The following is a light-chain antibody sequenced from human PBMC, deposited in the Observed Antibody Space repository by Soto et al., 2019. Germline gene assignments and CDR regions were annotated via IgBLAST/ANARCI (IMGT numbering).Light chain of an antibody. Sequence: QSVLTQPASVSGPLGQSITISGSGTSSDVGAYNYVSWYQQYPGKAPKLMIYHVTDRPSGVSNRFSGSKSGNTASLTISGLQAEDEADYYCCSYTTSNTFVFGTGTKVTV. V-gene: IGLV2-14*01. CDR3: CSYTTSNTFV. CDR2: HVT. CDR1: SSDVGAYNY. J-gene: IGLJ1*01.